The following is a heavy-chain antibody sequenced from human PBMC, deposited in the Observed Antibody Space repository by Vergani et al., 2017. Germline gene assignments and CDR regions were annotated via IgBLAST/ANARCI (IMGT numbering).Heavy chain of an antibody. CDR2: INHSGST. Sequence: QVQLQQWGAGLLKPSETLSLTCAVYGGSFSGYFWSWIRQPPGKGLEWIGEINHSGSTNYNPSLKSRVTISVDTSKNQFSLKLSSVTAADTAVYYCARAHYYGSGSSPFQHWGQGNLVTVSS. CDR1: GGSFSGYF. CDR3: ARAHYYGSGSSPFQH. V-gene: IGHV4-34*01. D-gene: IGHD3-10*01. J-gene: IGHJ1*01.